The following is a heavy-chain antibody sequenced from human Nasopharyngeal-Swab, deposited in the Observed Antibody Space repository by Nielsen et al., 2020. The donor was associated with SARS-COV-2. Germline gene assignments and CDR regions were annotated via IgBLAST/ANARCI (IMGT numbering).Heavy chain of an antibody. J-gene: IGHJ3*01. D-gene: IGHD3-9*01. Sequence: LKISCAASGFSLTTYGMTWVRQAPGKGLEWVSGISELGSGIYHADSVRGRFSISRDNSKNTLYLQMNSLRAADTAVYYCARGTTYFDILTGYSMGNHDAFHVWGQGTMVTVSS. CDR3: ARGTTYFDILTGYSMGNHDAFHV. CDR2: ISELGSGI. CDR1: GFSLTTYG. V-gene: IGHV3-23*01.